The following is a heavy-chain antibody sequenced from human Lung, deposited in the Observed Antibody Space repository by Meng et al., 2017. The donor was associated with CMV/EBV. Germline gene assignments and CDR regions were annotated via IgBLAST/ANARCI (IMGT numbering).Heavy chain of an antibody. CDR2: ISGINGNT. D-gene: IGHD6-25*01. J-gene: IGHJ4*02. Sequence: ASVKVSCKPSGYSVSSYGLSWVRQAPGQGLEWMGWISGINGNTKYAEKFQGRVTVTKDFMELRSLRPDDTAVYYCARHSAIFYVDYLGQGTLVTVSS. CDR3: ARHSAIFYVDY. CDR1: GYSVSSYG. V-gene: IGHV1-18*01.